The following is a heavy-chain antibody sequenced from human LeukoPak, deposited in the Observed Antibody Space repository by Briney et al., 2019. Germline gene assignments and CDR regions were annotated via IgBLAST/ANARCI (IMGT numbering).Heavy chain of an antibody. D-gene: IGHD3-10*01. CDR1: GGSISSSSYF. CDR2: IYYSGST. V-gene: IGHV4-39*01. CDR3: ASSRGYYGSSYYFDY. Sequence: SETLSLTCTVSGGSISSSSYFWGWIRQPPGKGLGWIGTIYYSGSTYYNPSLKSRATISVDTSKNQFSLNLSSVTAADTAVYYCASSRGYYGSSYYFDYWGQGTLVTVSS. J-gene: IGHJ4*02.